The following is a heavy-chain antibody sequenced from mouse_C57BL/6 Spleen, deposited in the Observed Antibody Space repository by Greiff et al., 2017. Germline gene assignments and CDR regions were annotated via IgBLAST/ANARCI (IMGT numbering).Heavy chain of an antibody. CDR3: AREAQAPFAY. CDR1: GYSITSGYY. Sequence: EVQLQQSGPGLVKPSQSLSLTCSVTGYSITSGYYWNWIRQFPGNKLEWMGYISYDGSNNYNPSLKNRISITRDTSKNQFLLKLNSVTTEDTATYYCAREAQAPFAYWGQGTLVTVSA. CDR2: ISYDGSN. J-gene: IGHJ3*01. V-gene: IGHV3-6*01. D-gene: IGHD3-2*02.